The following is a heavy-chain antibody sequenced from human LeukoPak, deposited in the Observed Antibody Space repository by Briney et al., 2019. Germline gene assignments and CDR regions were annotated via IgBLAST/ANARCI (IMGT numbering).Heavy chain of an antibody. V-gene: IGHV3-33*01. CDR2: IWSDGSNK. D-gene: IGHD6-13*01. J-gene: IGHJ4*02. CDR1: GFTFSSYG. Sequence: GGSLRLSCAASGFTFSSYGMHWVRQAPGKGLEWVAVIWSDGSNKYYADSVKGRFTISRDNSKNTLYLQMNSLRAEDTAVYYCARTGYSSSWYISKMAFDYWGQGTLVTVSS. CDR3: ARTGYSSSWYISKMAFDY.